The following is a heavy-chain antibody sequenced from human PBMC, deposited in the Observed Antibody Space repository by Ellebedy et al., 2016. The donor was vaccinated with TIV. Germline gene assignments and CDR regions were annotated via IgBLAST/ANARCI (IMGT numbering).Heavy chain of an antibody. CDR3: ARIKIWCSFDL. V-gene: IGHV3-53*01. J-gene: IGHJ3*01. CDR2: MDAGGNT. D-gene: IGHD2-8*01. CDR1: GFTVSGDY. Sequence: GESLKISCAASGFTVSGDYMSWVRQAPGKGLEWVSIMDAGGNTHYPDPVKGRFTVSRDNSKNTLYLQMNSLRAEDTAVYYCARIKIWCSFDLWGQGTVVTVSS.